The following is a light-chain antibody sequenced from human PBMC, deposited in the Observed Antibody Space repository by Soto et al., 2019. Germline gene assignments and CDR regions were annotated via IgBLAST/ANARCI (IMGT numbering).Light chain of an antibody. CDR3: QQYDNWPPYT. J-gene: IGKJ2*01. CDR2: GAS. CDR1: QSVSRN. V-gene: IGKV3-15*01. Sequence: ETVMTQSPVTLSVSPGERATLSCRTSQSVSRNLAWYQQKPGQPPRLLIYGASTRATGIPARFSGSGSGTEFSLTISSLQSEDFAVYYCQQYDNWPPYTFGQGTKLEIK.